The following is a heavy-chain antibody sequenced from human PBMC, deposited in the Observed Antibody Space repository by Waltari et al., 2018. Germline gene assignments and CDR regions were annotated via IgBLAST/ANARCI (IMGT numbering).Heavy chain of an antibody. CDR3: AKCEMYDSGWCAFFRY. D-gene: IGHD6-19*01. Sequence: DVRLSESGGGLAQPGGSLRLSCVASEFTLSNSAMSWVRQAPGKGLEWVSALVRSGFGTHYADSVKGRFAFSRDNAKNTLYLQMNSLRAEDTAVYYCAKCEMYDSGWCAFFRYWGQGTLVTVSS. CDR2: LVRSGFGT. CDR1: EFTLSNSA. V-gene: IGHV3-23*01. J-gene: IGHJ4*02.